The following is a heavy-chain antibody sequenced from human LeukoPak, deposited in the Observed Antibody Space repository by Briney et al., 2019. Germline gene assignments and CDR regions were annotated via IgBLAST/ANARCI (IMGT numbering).Heavy chain of an antibody. V-gene: IGHV4-34*01. Sequence: SETLSLTCAVHGGSFSGYYWSWIRQPPGKGLEWIGEINHSGSTNYNPSLKSRVTISVDTSKNQFSLKLSSVTAADTAVYYCARAGRKFNSGYGIRYYYMDVWGKGTTVTVSS. D-gene: IGHD5-12*01. J-gene: IGHJ6*03. CDR3: ARAGRKFNSGYGIRYYYMDV. CDR1: GGSFSGYY. CDR2: INHSGST.